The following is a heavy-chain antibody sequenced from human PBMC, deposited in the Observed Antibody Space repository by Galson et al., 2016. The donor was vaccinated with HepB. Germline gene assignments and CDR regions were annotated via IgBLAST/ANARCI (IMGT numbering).Heavy chain of an antibody. V-gene: IGHV3-66*02. CDR2: IYSGGNT. CDR3: AVYPPAAPAGTWA. Sequence: SLRLSCAVSGLDVNRHLMSWVRQAPGKGLEWLSVIYSGGNTNYADSVKGRFTISRDKNTVYLQMNSLRSEDTAVYYCAVYPPAAPAGTWAWGQGPLVTVSS. J-gene: IGHJ1*01. CDR1: GLDVNRHL. D-gene: IGHD6-13*01.